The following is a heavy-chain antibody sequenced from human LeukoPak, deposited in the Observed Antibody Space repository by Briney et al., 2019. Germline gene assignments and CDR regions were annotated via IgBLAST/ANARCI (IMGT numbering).Heavy chain of an antibody. Sequence: PEGSLRLSCAASGFTVSSRYMAWVRQAPGKGLEWVSFINSGGTTNYADSVKGRFTISRDYSKNTLNLQMNSLRAGDTAVYYCATIVSDISGWYDIDHWRQGALVTVSS. CDR3: ATIVSDISGWYDIDH. J-gene: IGHJ4*02. V-gene: IGHV3-66*01. CDR2: INSGGTT. D-gene: IGHD6-19*01. CDR1: GFTVSSRY.